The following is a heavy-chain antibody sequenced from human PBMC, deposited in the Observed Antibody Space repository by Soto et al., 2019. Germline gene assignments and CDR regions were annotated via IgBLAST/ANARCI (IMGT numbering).Heavy chain of an antibody. D-gene: IGHD6-25*01. J-gene: IGHJ4*02. CDR1: GFPFTGYG. CDR3: VGGQFYFDY. Sequence: QVQLVESGGGVVQPGRSLRLSCAASGFPFTGYGMHWVREGPGKGLEWLAVISYDGTNKFYADSVKGRFTISRDNSKNTLYLQMTSLRPEDTALYYCVGGQFYFDYRGQGTLVIVSS. V-gene: IGHV3-30*03. CDR2: ISYDGTNK.